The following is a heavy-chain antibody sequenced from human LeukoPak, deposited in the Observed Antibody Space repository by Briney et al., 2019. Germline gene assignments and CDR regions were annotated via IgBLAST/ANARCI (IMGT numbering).Heavy chain of an antibody. J-gene: IGHJ5*02. CDR1: GGSISSSSYY. Sequence: SETLSLTCTVSGGSISSSSYYWGWIRQPPGKGLEWIGSIYYSGSTYYNPSLKSRVTISVDTSKNQFSLKLSSVTAADTAVYYCARESCSGGSCYSSWFDPWGQGTLVTVSS. D-gene: IGHD2-15*01. CDR3: ARESCSGGSCYSSWFDP. V-gene: IGHV4-39*07. CDR2: IYYSGST.